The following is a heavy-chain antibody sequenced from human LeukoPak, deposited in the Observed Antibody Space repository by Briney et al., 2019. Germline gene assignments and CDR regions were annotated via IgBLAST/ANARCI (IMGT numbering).Heavy chain of an antibody. CDR2: IYYSGST. J-gene: IGHJ4*02. D-gene: IGHD5-18*01. CDR3: ARDRSGGYSYSISSFDY. V-gene: IGHV4-39*07. CDR1: GGSISSSSYY. Sequence: SETLSLTCTVSGGSISSSSYYWGWIRQPPGKGLEWIGSIYYSGSTYYNPSLKSRVTISVDTSKNQFSLKLSSVTAADTAVYYCARDRSGGYSYSISSFDYWGQGTLVTVSS.